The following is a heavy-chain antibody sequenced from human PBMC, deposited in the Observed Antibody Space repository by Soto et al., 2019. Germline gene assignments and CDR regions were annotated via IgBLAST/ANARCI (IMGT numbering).Heavy chain of an antibody. V-gene: IGHV3-74*01. CDR1: GFTFISYW. J-gene: IGHJ4*02. Sequence: GGSLRLSCAASGFTFISYWMHWVRQAPGKGLVWVSRINSDGSSTSYADSVKGRFTISRDNAKNTLYLQMNSLRAEDTAVYYCARVNMIDTHFDYWGQGTLVTVSS. CDR2: INSDGSST. D-gene: IGHD3-22*01. CDR3: ARVNMIDTHFDY.